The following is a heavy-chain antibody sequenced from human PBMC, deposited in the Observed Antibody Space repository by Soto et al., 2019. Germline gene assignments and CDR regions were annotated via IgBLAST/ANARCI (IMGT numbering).Heavy chain of an antibody. CDR2: ISGSADGT. CDR1: GFTVDSYA. V-gene: IGHV3-23*01. Sequence: EVKLLESGGGLAQPGGSLRLSCVGSGFTVDSYAISWVRQAPGERLLWIAAISGSADGTDYAHSVRGRFTISRDNAKKTVHLQMDSLRVEDTAVYFCAKDTVGGYSFWSGYYSDGLDVWGQGTLVSVS. D-gene: IGHD3-3*01. J-gene: IGHJ3*01. CDR3: AKDTVGGYSFWSGYYSDGLDV.